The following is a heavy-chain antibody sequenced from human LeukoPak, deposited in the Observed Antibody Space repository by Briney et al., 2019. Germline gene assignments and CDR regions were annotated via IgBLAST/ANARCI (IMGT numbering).Heavy chain of an antibody. CDR1: GYTFTNYY. CDR2: IIPIFGTA. J-gene: IGHJ6*03. CDR3: ARDYVGVVTEVLAHYYYYMDV. Sequence: SVKVSCKASGYTFTNYYIHWVRQAPGQGLEWMGGIIPIFGTANYAQKFRGRVTITADKSTRTAYMELSSLRSEDTAVYYCARDYVGVVTEVLAHYYYYMDVWGKGTTVTVSS. V-gene: IGHV1-69*06. D-gene: IGHD3-3*01.